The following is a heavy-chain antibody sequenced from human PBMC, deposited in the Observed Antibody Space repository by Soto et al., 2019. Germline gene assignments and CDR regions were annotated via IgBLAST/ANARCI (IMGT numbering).Heavy chain of an antibody. V-gene: IGHV5-51*01. CDR2: IYPGDSDT. Sequence: PGESLKLSCKGSGYSFTSYWIGWVRQMPGKGLEWMGIIYPGDSDTRYSPSFQGQVTISADKSISTAYLQWSSLKASDTAMYYCARRYCSSTSCPFTGMDVWGQGTTVTVSS. J-gene: IGHJ6*02. CDR3: ARRYCSSTSCPFTGMDV. CDR1: GYSFTSYW. D-gene: IGHD2-2*01.